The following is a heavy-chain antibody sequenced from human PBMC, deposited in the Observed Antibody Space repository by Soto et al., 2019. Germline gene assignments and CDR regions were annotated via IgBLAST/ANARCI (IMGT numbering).Heavy chain of an antibody. V-gene: IGHV3-21*01. CDR3: ARDGIAAAGTLGY. D-gene: IGHD6-13*01. CDR2: ISSSSSYI. CDR1: GFTFSSYS. Sequence: EVQLVESGGGLVKPGGSLRLSCAASGFTFSSYSMNWVRQAPGKGLEWVSSISSSSSYIYYADSVKGRFTISRDNAKNSLDLQMNSLRAEDTAVYYCARDGIAAAGTLGYWGQGTLVTVSS. J-gene: IGHJ4*02.